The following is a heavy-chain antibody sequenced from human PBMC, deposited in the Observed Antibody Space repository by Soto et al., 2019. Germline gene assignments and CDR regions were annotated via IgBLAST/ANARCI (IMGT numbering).Heavy chain of an antibody. D-gene: IGHD6-13*01. V-gene: IGHV4-59*01. CDR2: IFYTVST. J-gene: IGHJ4*02. CDR1: GDSMNNFY. Sequence: SETLSLTCTVSGDSMNNFYWSWIRQPPGKTLEWIGNIFYTVSTTYNPSLESRITMSVDTSKNQFSLRLSSVSAAGTAVYFCAKYRRTAAEGYTLDYWGRGTIVTVSS. CDR3: AKYRRTAAEGYTLDY.